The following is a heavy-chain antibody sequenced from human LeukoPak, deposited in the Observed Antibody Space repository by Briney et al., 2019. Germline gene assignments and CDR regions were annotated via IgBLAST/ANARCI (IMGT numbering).Heavy chain of an antibody. V-gene: IGHV3-66*01. J-gene: IGHJ4*02. Sequence: PGGSLRLSCAASGFTFSNAWMSWVRQAPGKGLEWVSVIYSGGSTYYADSVKGRFTISRDNSKNTLYLQMNSLRAEDTAVYYCARVSNEGPWDYWGQGTLVTVSS. CDR1: GFTFSNAW. CDR2: IYSGGST. CDR3: ARVSNEGPWDY.